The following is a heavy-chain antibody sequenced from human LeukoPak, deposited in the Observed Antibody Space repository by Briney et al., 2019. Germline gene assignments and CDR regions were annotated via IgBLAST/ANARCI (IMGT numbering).Heavy chain of an antibody. V-gene: IGHV4-38-2*02. D-gene: IGHD3-3*01. J-gene: IGHJ4*02. CDR3: ARARXDFXSXDX. CDR1: GYSISSGYY. Sequence: SETLSLTCTVSGYSISSGYYWGWIRQPPGKGLEWIGSIYHSGSTYYNPSLKSRVTISVDTSKNQFSLKLSSVTAADTAVYYCARARXDFXSXDXXGXGTXVTV. CDR2: IYHSGST.